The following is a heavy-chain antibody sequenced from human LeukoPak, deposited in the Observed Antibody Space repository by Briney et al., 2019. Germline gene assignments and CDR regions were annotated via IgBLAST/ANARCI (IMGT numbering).Heavy chain of an antibody. J-gene: IGHJ3*02. Sequence: ASVKVSCKASGYTFTGYYMHWVRQAPGQGLEWMGRINPNSGGTNYAQKFQGRVTMTRDTSISTAYMELSRLRSDATAVYYCARDYRYGYKAAFDIWGQGTMVTVSS. CDR2: INPNSGGT. D-gene: IGHD5-18*01. CDR3: ARDYRYGYKAAFDI. V-gene: IGHV1-2*06. CDR1: GYTFTGYY.